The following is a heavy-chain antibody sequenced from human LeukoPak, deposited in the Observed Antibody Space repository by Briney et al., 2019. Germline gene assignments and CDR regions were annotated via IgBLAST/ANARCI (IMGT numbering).Heavy chain of an antibody. Sequence: SQTLSLTCTVSGVSISSYYWSWIRQPPGKGLDWIGYIYYSGSTSYNPSLKSRVLISVDTSENQFSLKLSSVTAADTAVYYCATIRDTALRYWYFDLWGRGTLVTVSS. D-gene: IGHD5-18*01. V-gene: IGHV4-59*01. CDR3: ATIRDTALRYWYFDL. CDR2: IYYSGST. J-gene: IGHJ2*01. CDR1: GVSISSYY.